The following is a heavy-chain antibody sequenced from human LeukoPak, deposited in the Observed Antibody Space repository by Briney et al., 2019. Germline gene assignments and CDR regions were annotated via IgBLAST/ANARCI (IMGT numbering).Heavy chain of an antibody. Sequence: GGSLRLSCAASGFTFSDYYMSWIRQAPGKGLEWVSYISSSGSTIYYADSVKGRFTISRDNAKNSLYLQMNSLRAKDTAVYYCASDSYSSGWYFDYWGQGTLVTVSS. CDR3: ASDSYSSGWYFDY. CDR1: GFTFSDYY. D-gene: IGHD6-19*01. CDR2: ISSSGSTI. V-gene: IGHV3-11*01. J-gene: IGHJ4*02.